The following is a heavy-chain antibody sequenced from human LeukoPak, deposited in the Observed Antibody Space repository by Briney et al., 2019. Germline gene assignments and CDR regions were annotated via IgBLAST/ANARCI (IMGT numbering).Heavy chain of an antibody. CDR2: ISSSGSTI. V-gene: IGHV3-11*01. CDR3: AGGPVSYPYYYYMDV. J-gene: IGHJ6*03. CDR1: GFSFSDYY. Sequence: TGGSLRLSCAASGFSFSDYYMSWIRQAPGKGLEWVSYISSSGSTIYYADSVKGRFTISRDNAKNSLYLQMNSPRAEDTAVYYCAGGPVSYPYYYYMDVWGKGTTVTVSS. D-gene: IGHD1-26*01.